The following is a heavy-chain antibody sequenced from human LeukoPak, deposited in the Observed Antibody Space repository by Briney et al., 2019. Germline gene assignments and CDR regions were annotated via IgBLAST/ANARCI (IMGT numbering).Heavy chain of an antibody. V-gene: IGHV4-4*07. Sequence: PSETLSLTCTVSGVSISSYYWSWNRQPAGKGLEWIGRIYTSGSTDDNPSLKSRVTMSVDTSKNQFSLKLSSVTAADTAVYYCAREEGVGVTHYGYFDYWGQGTLVTVSS. CDR3: AREEGVGVTHYGYFDY. J-gene: IGHJ4*02. D-gene: IGHD3-16*01. CDR1: GVSISSYY. CDR2: IYTSGST.